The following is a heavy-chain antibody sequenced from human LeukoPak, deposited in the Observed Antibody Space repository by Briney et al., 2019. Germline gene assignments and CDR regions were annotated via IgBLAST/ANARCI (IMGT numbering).Heavy chain of an antibody. V-gene: IGHV4-39*07. Sequence: PSETLSLTCTVSGGSISSSSYYWGWIRQPPGKGLEWIGSIYYSGSTYYNPSLKSRVTISVDTSKNQFSLKLSPVTAADTAVYYCARVGSSGWFNFDYWGQGTLVTVSS. CDR3: ARVGSSGWFNFDY. D-gene: IGHD6-19*01. CDR2: IYYSGST. CDR1: GGSISSSSYY. J-gene: IGHJ4*02.